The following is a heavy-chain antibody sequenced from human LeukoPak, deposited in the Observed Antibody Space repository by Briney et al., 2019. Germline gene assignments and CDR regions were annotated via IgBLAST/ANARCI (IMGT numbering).Heavy chain of an antibody. D-gene: IGHD5-24*01. Sequence: GGSLRLSCAASGFTVSSNYMTWVRQAPGKGLEWVSVIYTGGSTYYADSVKGRFTISRDNSKNTLYLQMNSLRAEDTAVYFCARGPRADYAFDVWGQGTMVTVSS. CDR1: GFTVSSNY. CDR2: IYTGGST. CDR3: ARGPRADYAFDV. V-gene: IGHV3-53*01. J-gene: IGHJ3*01.